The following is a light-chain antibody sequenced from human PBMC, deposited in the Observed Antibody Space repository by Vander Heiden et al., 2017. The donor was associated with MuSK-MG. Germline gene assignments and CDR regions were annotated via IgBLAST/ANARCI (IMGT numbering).Light chain of an antibody. Sequence: AIRITHAPSSLSASVGDRVTITCRASQGIRNDLGWYQQKPGKVPKLLIYAASSLQSGVPSRFSGSGSGTDFTLTISSLQPEDFATYYCRQDDNYPRTFGQGTKLEIK. J-gene: IGKJ2*01. V-gene: IGKV1-6*01. CDR1: QGIRND. CDR3: RQDDNYPRT. CDR2: AAS.